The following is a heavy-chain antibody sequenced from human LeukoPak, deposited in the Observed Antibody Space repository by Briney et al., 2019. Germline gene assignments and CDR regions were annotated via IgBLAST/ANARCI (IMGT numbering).Heavy chain of an antibody. CDR1: GYTFTSYY. V-gene: IGHV1-46*01. J-gene: IGHJ4*02. Sequence: NSGEPLKVSCKGSGYTFTSYYMHWVRQAPGQGLEWMGIINPSGGSTSYAQKFQGRVTMTRDTSTSTAYMELSSLRSEDTAVYYCATIVVGPTGHFDYWGQGTLVTVSS. CDR3: ATIVVGPTGHFDY. CDR2: INPSGGST. D-gene: IGHD2-2*01.